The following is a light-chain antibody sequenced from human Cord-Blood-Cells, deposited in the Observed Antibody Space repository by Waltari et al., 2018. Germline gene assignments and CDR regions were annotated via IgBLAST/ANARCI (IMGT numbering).Light chain of an antibody. CDR2: DFS. CDR3: SSYTSSSTLV. Sequence: QSALTQPASVSGSPGQSLTISCTGTSSDVGGYTYVSWYPQHPGKAPKLMIYDFSNRPSGVLNRCSGSRAAKTASLTISGLQAEDDADYYCSSYTSSSTLVFGGGTKLTVL. CDR1: SSDVGGYTY. J-gene: IGLJ3*02. V-gene: IGLV2-14*03.